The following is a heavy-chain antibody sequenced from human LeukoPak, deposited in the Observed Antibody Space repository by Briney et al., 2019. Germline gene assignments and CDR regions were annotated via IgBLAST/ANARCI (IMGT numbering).Heavy chain of an antibody. CDR2: ISSSSSYI. Sequence: PGGSLRLSCAASGFTFSSYSMNWVRQAPGKGLEWVSSISSSSSYIYYADSVKGRFTISRDNAKNSLYLQMNSLRAEDTAVYYCARGLVVPAAIVYYGMDVWGQGTTVTVSS. CDR3: ARGLVVPAAIVYYGMDV. D-gene: IGHD2-2*01. V-gene: IGHV3-21*01. CDR1: GFTFSSYS. J-gene: IGHJ6*02.